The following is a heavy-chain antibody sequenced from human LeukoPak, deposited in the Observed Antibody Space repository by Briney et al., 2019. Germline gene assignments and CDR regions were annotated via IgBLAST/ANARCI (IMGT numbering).Heavy chain of an antibody. J-gene: IGHJ4*02. D-gene: IGHD2-15*01. CDR3: AKDGNSEIYSPIVY. Sequence: GGSLRLSCAASGFTFSSYAMSWVRQAPGEGLEWVSVISGSGGNTYYADSVKGRFTISRDNSKNTLYLQMNSLRDEDTAVYYCAKDGNSEIYSPIVYWGQGTLATVSS. CDR1: GFTFSSYA. CDR2: ISGSGGNT. V-gene: IGHV3-23*01.